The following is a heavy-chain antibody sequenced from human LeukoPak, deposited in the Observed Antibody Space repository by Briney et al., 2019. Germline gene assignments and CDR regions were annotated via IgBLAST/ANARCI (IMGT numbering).Heavy chain of an antibody. CDR1: GFTFSKYT. CDR3: AKDLTPDGAWDIDY. V-gene: IGHV3-23*01. Sequence: PGGSLRLSCVASGFTFSKYTMCWVRQAPGKGLEWVSGIYGGSTTTTLYADSVKGRFTISRDNSMNTLYLQMNSLRAEDTAVYYCAKDLTPDGAWDIDYWGQGTLITVSS. J-gene: IGHJ4*02. CDR2: IYGGSTTTT. D-gene: IGHD4-17*01.